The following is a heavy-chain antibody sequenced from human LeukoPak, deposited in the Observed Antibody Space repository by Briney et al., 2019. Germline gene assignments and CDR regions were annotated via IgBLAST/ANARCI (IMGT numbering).Heavy chain of an antibody. Sequence: ASVNVSCKASVYTFTSYGISWVRQAPGQRLEWMGWISAYYGNTNYAQTLQGRVTMTTDTSTSTAYMELRSLRSDDTAVYYCARDSSLRGYSYGNRANWFDPWGQGTLVTVSS. CDR1: VYTFTSYG. J-gene: IGHJ5*02. V-gene: IGHV1-18*01. D-gene: IGHD5-18*01. CDR3: ARDSSLRGYSYGNRANWFDP. CDR2: ISAYYGNT.